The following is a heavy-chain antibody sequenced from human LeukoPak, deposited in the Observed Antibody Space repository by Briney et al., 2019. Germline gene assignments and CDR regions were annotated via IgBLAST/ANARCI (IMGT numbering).Heavy chain of an antibody. J-gene: IGHJ4*02. CDR2: IRYDGSNK. CDR1: GFTFSSYG. V-gene: IGHV3-30*02. CDR3: AKDGYCSSTSCYTGTFDY. D-gene: IGHD2-2*02. Sequence: GGPLRLSCAASGFTFSSYGMHWVRQAPGKGLEWVAFIRYDGSNKYYADSVKGRFTISRDNSKNTLYLQMNSLRAEDTAVYYCAKDGYCSSTSCYTGTFDYWGQGTLVTVSS.